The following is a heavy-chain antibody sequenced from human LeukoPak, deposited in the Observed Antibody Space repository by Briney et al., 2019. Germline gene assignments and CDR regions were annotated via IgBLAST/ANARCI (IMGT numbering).Heavy chain of an antibody. V-gene: IGHV1-46*01. J-gene: IGHJ6*03. CDR3: ARDRAHGSSGWFYYYYYMDV. CDR1: GYTFTSYY. CDR2: INPSGGST. Sequence: ASVKVSCKASGYTFTSYYMHWVRQAPGQGLGWMGIINPSGGSTSYAQKFQGRVTMTRDTSTSTVYMELSSLRSEDTAVYYCARDRAHGSSGWFYYYYYMDVWGKGTTVTISS. D-gene: IGHD6-19*01.